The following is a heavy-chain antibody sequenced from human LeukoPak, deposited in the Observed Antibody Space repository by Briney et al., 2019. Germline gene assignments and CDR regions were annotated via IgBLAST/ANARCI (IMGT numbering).Heavy chain of an antibody. V-gene: IGHV3-23*01. J-gene: IGHJ4*02. CDR2: MTGDGGST. Sequence: GGSLRLSCAASDFTFSSFVMNWVRQAPGKGLERVSSMTGDGGSTYYADSVKGGFTISRDDSKNTLYLQMNSLRAEDTAVYYCARDFSLQLFDYWGQGTLVTVFS. D-gene: IGHD5-24*01. CDR3: ARDFSLQLFDY. CDR1: DFTFSSFV.